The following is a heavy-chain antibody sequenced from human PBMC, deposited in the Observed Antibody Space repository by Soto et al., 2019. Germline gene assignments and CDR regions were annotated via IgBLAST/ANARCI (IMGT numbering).Heavy chain of an antibody. Sequence: QVQLQESGPGLVKPSQTLSLTCTVSGGSISSGGYYWSWIRQHPGKGLEWIGYIYSSAYTYYNPSLKSRVTISVYMSKNQFSLKLNSVTAADTAVYYCARGRRFGDNGSGIDYWGQGTLVTVSS. CDR2: IYSSAYT. V-gene: IGHV4-31*03. CDR3: ARGRRFGDNGSGIDY. D-gene: IGHD3-10*01. J-gene: IGHJ4*02. CDR1: GGSISSGGYY.